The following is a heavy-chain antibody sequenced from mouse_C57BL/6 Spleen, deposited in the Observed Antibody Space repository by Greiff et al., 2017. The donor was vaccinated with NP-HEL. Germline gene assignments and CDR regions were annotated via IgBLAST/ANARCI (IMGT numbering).Heavy chain of an antibody. Sequence: QVQLQQPGAELVRPGSSVKLSCKASGYTFTSYWMHWVKQRPIQGLEWIGNIDPSDSETNYNQKFKDKATLTVDKSSSTAQMQLSSLTSEDSSVYYCARDGTTVVGYFDVWGTGTTVTVSS. D-gene: IGHD1-1*01. CDR2: IDPSDSET. CDR3: ARDGTTVVGYFDV. J-gene: IGHJ1*03. V-gene: IGHV1-52*01. CDR1: GYTFTSYW.